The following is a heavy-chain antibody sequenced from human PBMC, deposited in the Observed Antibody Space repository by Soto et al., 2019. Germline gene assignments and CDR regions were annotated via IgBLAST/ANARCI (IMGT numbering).Heavy chain of an antibody. Sequence: GQSLKISCKGSGYSFNNYWIAWVRQMPGKGLEWRGITFPGGSDTVYSPSFQGQVTILVDRSINTSYLQRSGLTASDTAMYYCTTKIRTHGVQQYFDHWRQGSLVTVSS. CDR1: GYSFNNYW. D-gene: IGHD2-8*01. CDR3: TTKIRTHGVQQYFDH. V-gene: IGHV5-51*01. CDR2: TFPGGSDT. J-gene: IGHJ4*01.